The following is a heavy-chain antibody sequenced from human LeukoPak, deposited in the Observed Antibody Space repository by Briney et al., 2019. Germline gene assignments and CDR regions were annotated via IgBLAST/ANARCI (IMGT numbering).Heavy chain of an antibody. CDR3: AEPGDYGAFDI. CDR1: GYTFTSYD. Sequence: ASVKVSCKASGYTFTSYDINWVQQATGQGLEWMGIINPSGGSTSYAQKFQGRVTMTRDTSTSTVYMELSSLRSEDTAVYYCAEPGDYGAFDIWGQGTMVTVSS. CDR2: INPSGGST. J-gene: IGHJ3*02. D-gene: IGHD4-17*01. V-gene: IGHV1-46*01.